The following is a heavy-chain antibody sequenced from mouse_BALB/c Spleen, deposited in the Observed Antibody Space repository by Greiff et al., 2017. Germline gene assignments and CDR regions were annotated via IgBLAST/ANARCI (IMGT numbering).Heavy chain of an antibody. Sequence: EVKLVESGGGLVKPGGSLKLSCAASGFTFSSYAMSWVRQTPEKRLEWVASISSGGSTYYPDSVKGRFTISRDNARNILYLQMSSLRSEDTAMYYCARGLDYFLYWYFDVWGAGTTVTVSS. CDR3: ARGLDYFLYWYFDV. CDR2: ISSGGST. D-gene: IGHD2-4*01. J-gene: IGHJ1*01. CDR1: GFTFSSYA. V-gene: IGHV5-6-5*01.